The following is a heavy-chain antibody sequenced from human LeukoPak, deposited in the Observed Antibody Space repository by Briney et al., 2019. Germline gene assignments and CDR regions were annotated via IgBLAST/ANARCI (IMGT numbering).Heavy chain of an antibody. CDR1: GGSISSYY. Sequence: SETLSLTCTVSGGSISSYYWSWIRQPPGKGLEWIGYIYYSGSTNYNPSPKSRVTISVDTSKNQFSLKLSSVTAADTAVYYCARYGQLPWYFDLWGRGTLVTVSS. CDR3: ARYGQLPWYFDL. CDR2: IYYSGST. D-gene: IGHD2-2*01. J-gene: IGHJ2*01. V-gene: IGHV4-59*01.